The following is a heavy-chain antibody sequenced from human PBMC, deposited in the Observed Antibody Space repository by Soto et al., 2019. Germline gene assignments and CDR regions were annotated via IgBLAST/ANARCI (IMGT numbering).Heavy chain of an antibody. CDR1: GGTFSSYA. D-gene: IGHD2-2*01. CDR3: AVKSTYSHYYYAMDV. V-gene: IGHV1-69*01. CDR2: IIPIFGTP. J-gene: IGHJ6*02. Sequence: QVQLVQSGAEVKKPGSSVKVSCKASGGTFSSYAISWVRQAPGQGLEWMGGIIPIFGTPNYAQKFRGRVTITADESTSTAYMEVSSLRSEDTAVYYCAVKSTYSHYYYAMDVWGQGTSVTVSS.